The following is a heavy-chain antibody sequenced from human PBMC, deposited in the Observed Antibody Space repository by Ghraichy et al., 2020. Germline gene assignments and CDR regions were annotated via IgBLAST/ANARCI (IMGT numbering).Heavy chain of an antibody. D-gene: IGHD2-21*02. CDR1: GFTFSSYA. CDR2: ISGSGGST. Sequence: GGSLRLSCAASGFTFSSYAMSWVRQAPGKGLEWVSAISGSGGSTYYADSVKGRFTISRDNSKNTLYLQMNSLRAEDMAVYYCAKGHWASYCGGDCYSAVSNWFDPWGHGYLVTVSS. J-gene: IGHJ5*02. V-gene: IGHV3-23*01. CDR3: AKGHWASYCGGDCYSAVSNWFDP.